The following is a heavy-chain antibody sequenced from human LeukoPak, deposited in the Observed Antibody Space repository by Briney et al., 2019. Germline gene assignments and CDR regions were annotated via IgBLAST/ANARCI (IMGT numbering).Heavy chain of an antibody. CDR2: ISYDGSNK. J-gene: IGHJ3*02. CDR1: GFTFSSYA. CDR3: ARAQTYYDIFPLGHDAFDI. Sequence: GGSLRLSCAASGFTFSSYAMHWVRQAPGKGLEWVAVISYDGSNKYYADSVKGRFTISRDNCKNTLYLQMNSLRAEDTAVYYCARAQTYYDIFPLGHDAFDIWGQGTMVTVSS. D-gene: IGHD3-9*01. V-gene: IGHV3-30*04.